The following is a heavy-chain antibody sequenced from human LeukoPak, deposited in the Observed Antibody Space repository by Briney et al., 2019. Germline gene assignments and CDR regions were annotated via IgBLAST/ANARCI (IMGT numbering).Heavy chain of an antibody. CDR1: GFTFSPYY. Sequence: GGSLRLSCAASGFTFSPYYMPWVRQAPGKGLEWVANIKPDGSQKYYVDSVQGRFTISRDNAKNSLYLQMNSLRAEDTAVYYWAAQRAVGFDYWGQGTLVTVSS. CDR3: AAQRAVGFDY. CDR2: IKPDGSQK. J-gene: IGHJ4*02. D-gene: IGHD6-19*01. V-gene: IGHV3-7*01.